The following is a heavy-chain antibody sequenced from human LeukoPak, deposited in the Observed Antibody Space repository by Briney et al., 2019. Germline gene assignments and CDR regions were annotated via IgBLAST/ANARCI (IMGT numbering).Heavy chain of an antibody. D-gene: IGHD1-26*01. CDR1: GFTFGDYA. J-gene: IGHJ4*02. CDR3: TREGENY. Sequence: GGSLRLSCTASGFTFGDYAMSWVRQAPGKGLEWVGFIRSKAYGGATEYAASVKGRFTISRDDSKSIAYLQMNSLKTEDTAVYYCTREGENYWGQGTLVTVSS. CDR2: IRSKAYGGAT. V-gene: IGHV3-49*04.